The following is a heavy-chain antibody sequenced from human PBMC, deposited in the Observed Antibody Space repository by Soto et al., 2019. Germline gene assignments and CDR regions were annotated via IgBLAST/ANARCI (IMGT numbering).Heavy chain of an antibody. CDR1: GFTFSSYS. J-gene: IGHJ5*02. Sequence: GGSLRLSCAASGFTFSSYSMNWVRQAPGKGLEWVSSISSSSSYIYYADSVKGRFTISRDNAKNSLYLQMNSLRAEDTAVYYCASLQQQLAPYNWFDPWGQGTLVTVSS. CDR2: ISSSSSYI. CDR3: ASLQQQLAPYNWFDP. D-gene: IGHD6-13*01. V-gene: IGHV3-21*01.